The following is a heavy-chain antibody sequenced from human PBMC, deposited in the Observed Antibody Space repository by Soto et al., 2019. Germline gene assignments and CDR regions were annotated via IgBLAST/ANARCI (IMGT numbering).Heavy chain of an antibody. V-gene: IGHV3-53*01. D-gene: IGHD2-2*01. CDR3: ARDYCSSTSCWPVYGMDV. CDR1: GFTVSSNY. CDR2: IYSGGST. J-gene: IGHJ6*02. Sequence: GGSLRLSCAASGFTVSSNYMSWVRQAPGKGLEWVSVIYSGGSTYYADSVKGRFTISRDNSKNTLYLQMNSLRAEDTAVYYCARDYCSSTSCWPVYGMDVWVQGTTVTVSS.